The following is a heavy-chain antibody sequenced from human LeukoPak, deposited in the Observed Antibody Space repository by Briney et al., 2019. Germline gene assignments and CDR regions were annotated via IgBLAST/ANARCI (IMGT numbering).Heavy chain of an antibody. J-gene: IGHJ4*02. D-gene: IGHD4-17*01. V-gene: IGHV3-9*01. CDR2: ISWNSGNL. CDR1: GFTFNDYG. CDR3: AKGPRGDYSGYFDY. Sequence: SLRLSCTASGFTFNDYGMHWVRQAPGKGLGWVSDISWNSGNLGYADSVKGRFSISRDNAKNSLYLQMNSLRAEDTALYYCAKGPRGDYSGYFDYWGQGTLVTVSS.